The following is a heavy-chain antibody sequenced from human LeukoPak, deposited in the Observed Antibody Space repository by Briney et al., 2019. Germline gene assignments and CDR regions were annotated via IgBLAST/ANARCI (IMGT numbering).Heavy chain of an antibody. D-gene: IGHD1-14*01. Sequence: GGSLRLSCAASGFTFSSYAMHWVRQAPGKGLEWVAVISYDGSNKYYADSVKGRFTISRDNSKNTLYLQMNSLRAEDTAVYYCARPVSGTKNYYYYYYMDVWGKGTTVTVSS. CDR1: GFTFSSYA. CDR3: ARPVSGTKNYYYYYYMDV. V-gene: IGHV3-30-3*01. CDR2: ISYDGSNK. J-gene: IGHJ6*03.